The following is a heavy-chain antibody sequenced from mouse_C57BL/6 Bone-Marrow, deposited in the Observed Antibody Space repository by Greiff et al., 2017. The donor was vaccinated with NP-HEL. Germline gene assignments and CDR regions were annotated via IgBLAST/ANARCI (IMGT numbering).Heavy chain of an antibody. CDR1: GYTFTDYY. CDR3: GRGERMDY. V-gene: IGHV1-26*01. CDR2: INPNNGGT. J-gene: IGHJ4*01. Sequence: VQLQQSGPELVKPGASVKISCKASGYTFTDYYMNWVKQSTGKSLEWIGDINPNNGGTSYNQKFKGKATLTVDKSSSTAYMELRSLTSEDSAVYYCGRGERMDYWGQGTSVTVSS.